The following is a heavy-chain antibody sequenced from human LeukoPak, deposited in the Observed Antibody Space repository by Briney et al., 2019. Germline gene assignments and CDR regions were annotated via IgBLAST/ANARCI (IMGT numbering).Heavy chain of an antibody. V-gene: IGHV4-4*07. J-gene: IGHJ4*02. CDR2: IYTSGST. CDR1: GGSISSYY. CDR3: ARDTPSHSSSWGLYFDY. D-gene: IGHD6-13*01. Sequence: PSETLSLTCTVSGGSISSYYWSWIRQPAGKGLEWIGRIYTSGSTNYNPSLKSRVTMSVDTSKNQFSLKLSSVTAADTAVYYCARDTPSHSSSWGLYFDYWGQGTLVTVSS.